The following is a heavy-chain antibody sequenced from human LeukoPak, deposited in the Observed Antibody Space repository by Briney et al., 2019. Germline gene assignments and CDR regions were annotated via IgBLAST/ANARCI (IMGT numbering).Heavy chain of an antibody. CDR1: GFTFSSYA. CDR3: ARDKYYGSGSFDY. D-gene: IGHD3-10*01. V-gene: IGHV3-30*04. Sequence: GRSLRLSCAASGFTFSSYAMHWVRQAPGKELEWVAAISYDGSNKYYADSVKGRFTISRDNSKNTLYLQMNSLRAEDMAVYYCARDKYYGSGSFDYWGQGTLVTVSS. J-gene: IGHJ4*02. CDR2: ISYDGSNK.